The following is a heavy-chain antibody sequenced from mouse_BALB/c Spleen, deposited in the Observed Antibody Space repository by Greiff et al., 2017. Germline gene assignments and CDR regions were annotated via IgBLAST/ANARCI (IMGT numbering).Heavy chain of an antibody. CDR3: ARQLYAMDY. Sequence: EVKLVESGGGLVKPGGSLKLSCAASGFAFSSYDMSWVRQTPEKRLEWVAYISSGGGSTYYPDTVKGRFTISRDNAKNTLYLQMSSLKSEDTAMYYCARQLYAMDYWGQGTSVTVSS. J-gene: IGHJ4*01. CDR2: ISSGGGST. V-gene: IGHV5-12-1*01. CDR1: GFAFSSYD.